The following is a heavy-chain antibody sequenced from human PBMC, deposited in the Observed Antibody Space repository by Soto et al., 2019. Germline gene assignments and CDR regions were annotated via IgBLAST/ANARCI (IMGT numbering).Heavy chain of an antibody. V-gene: IGHV3-30*18. J-gene: IGHJ6*02. CDR3: AKDRLLWFGDFYYGMDV. Sequence: PGGSLRLSCAASGFTFSSYSMNWVRQAPGKGLEWVAVITNDGSTKYYADSVKGRFTISRDNAKNTLYLQMNSLRAEDTAVYYCAKDRLLWFGDFYYGMDVWGQGTTVTVS. CDR1: GFTFSSYS. CDR2: ITNDGSTK. D-gene: IGHD3-10*01.